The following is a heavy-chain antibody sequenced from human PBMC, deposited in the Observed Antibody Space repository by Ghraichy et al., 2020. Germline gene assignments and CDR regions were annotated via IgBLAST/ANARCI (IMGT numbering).Heavy chain of an antibody. V-gene: IGHV4-59*01. J-gene: IGHJ5*02. D-gene: IGHD3-22*01. CDR2: IYYSGST. CDR1: GGSISSYY. Sequence: SETLSLTCTVSGGSISSYYWSWIRQPPGKGLEWIGYIYYSGSTNYNPSLKSRVTISVDTSKNQFSLKLSSVTAADTAVYYCARVGYYDSSGYRFDPWGQGTLVTVSS. CDR3: ARVGYYDSSGYRFDP.